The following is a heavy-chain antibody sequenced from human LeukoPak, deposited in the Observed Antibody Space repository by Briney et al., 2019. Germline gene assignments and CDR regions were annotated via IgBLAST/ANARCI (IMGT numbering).Heavy chain of an antibody. CDR3: ARLFVRRSITIFGVVIKQDAFDI. J-gene: IGHJ3*02. Sequence: AAVKVSCKASGYTFTSYDINWVRQATGQGLEWMGWMNPNSGNTGYAQKFQGRVTMTRNTSISTAYMELSSLRSEDTAVYYCARLFVRRSITIFGVVIKQDAFDIWGQGTMVTVSS. CDR2: MNPNSGNT. CDR1: GYTFTSYD. D-gene: IGHD3-3*01. V-gene: IGHV1-8*01.